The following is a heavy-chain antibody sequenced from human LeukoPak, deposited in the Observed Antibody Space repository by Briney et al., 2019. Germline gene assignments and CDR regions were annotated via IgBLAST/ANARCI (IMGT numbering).Heavy chain of an antibody. V-gene: IGHV3-43*02. CDR1: GFTFYDYA. Sequence: PGGSLRLSCTVSGFTFYDYAMHWVRQAPAKGVEWVSLISGDGGTTDYADSVKGRYTISRDNRRHSLYLHINSLTTEDTALYFCAKVYVGSWYAYDHWGQGTLVTVSS. CDR3: AKVYVGSWYAYDH. D-gene: IGHD6-13*01. CDR2: ISGDGGTT. J-gene: IGHJ4*02.